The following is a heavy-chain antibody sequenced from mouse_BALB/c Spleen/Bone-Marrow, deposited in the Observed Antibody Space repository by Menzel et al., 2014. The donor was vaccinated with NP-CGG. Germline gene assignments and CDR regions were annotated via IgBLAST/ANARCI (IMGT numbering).Heavy chain of an antibody. CDR2: ISSGGSYT. J-gene: IGHJ2*01. V-gene: IGHV5-9*02. CDR1: GFAFSSYD. CDR3: VRRVQLDY. Sequence: EVKLMESGGGLVKPGGSLKLSCAASGFAFSSYDMSWVRQTPEKRLEWVATISSGGSYTYYPDSVKGRFTISRDNARNALYLQMSSLRSEDTALYYCVRRVQLDYWGQVTTLTVSS.